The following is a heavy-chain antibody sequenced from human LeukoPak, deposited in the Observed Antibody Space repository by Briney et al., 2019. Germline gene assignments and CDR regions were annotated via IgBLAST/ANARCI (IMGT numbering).Heavy chain of an antibody. V-gene: IGHV3-11*01. J-gene: IGHJ4*02. Sequence: PGESLRLSCAASGFTFSNAWMSWVRQAPGKGLEWVSYISSSGSTIYYADSVKGRFTISRDNAKNSLYLQMNSLRAEDTAVYYCARASGYYFDYWGQGTLVTVSS. CDR2: ISSSGSTI. CDR3: ARASGYYFDY. CDR1: GFTFSNAW. D-gene: IGHD6-25*01.